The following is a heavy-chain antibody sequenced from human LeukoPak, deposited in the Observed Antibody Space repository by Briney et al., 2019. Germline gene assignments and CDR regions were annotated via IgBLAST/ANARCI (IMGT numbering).Heavy chain of an antibody. CDR2: IIPIYGTP. V-gene: IGHV1-69*05. J-gene: IGHJ6*03. CDR1: GGSFSTTG. Sequence: SVKVSCKASGGSFSTTGFSWVRQAPGQGLEWIGAIIPIYGTPTYAPRFQGRVTITTDESTSTAYMELSSLRSNDTAVYYCARDHWGIVENGYDYFYYDMDVWGKGTTATVSS. D-gene: IGHD7-27*01. CDR3: ARDHWGIVENGYDYFYYDMDV.